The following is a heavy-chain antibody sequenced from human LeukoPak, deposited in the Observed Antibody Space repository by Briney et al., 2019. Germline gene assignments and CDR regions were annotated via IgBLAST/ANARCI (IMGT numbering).Heavy chain of an antibody. CDR3: FLPYNILTGYYLWDY. D-gene: IGHD3-9*01. J-gene: IGHJ4*02. CDR2: IYPGDSDI. Sequence: GESLKISCKGSGYSFTRYWIGWVRQMPGKGLEWMGIIYPGDSDIRYSPAFQGRVTISADESISTAYLQWSSLKASDTAMYYSFLPYNILTGYYLWDYWGQGTLVTVSS. V-gene: IGHV5-51*01. CDR1: GYSFTRYW.